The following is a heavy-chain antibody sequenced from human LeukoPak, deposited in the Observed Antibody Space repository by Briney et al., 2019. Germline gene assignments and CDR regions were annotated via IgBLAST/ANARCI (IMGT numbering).Heavy chain of an antibody. Sequence: SQTLSLTCAISGDSVSSNSVAWHWHRQSPERGLEWLGRTYSRSKWYNDYAVSVNSRITINPDTSKNQFSLQLNSVTPEDTAVYFCARVDDGAFDYWGQGTLVTVSS. V-gene: IGHV6-1*01. D-gene: IGHD1-1*01. J-gene: IGHJ4*02. CDR1: GDSVSSNSVA. CDR2: TYSRSKWYN. CDR3: ARVDDGAFDY.